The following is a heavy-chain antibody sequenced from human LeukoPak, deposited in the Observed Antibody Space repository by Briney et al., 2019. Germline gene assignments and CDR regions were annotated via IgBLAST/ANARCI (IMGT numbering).Heavy chain of an antibody. CDR2: ISRASESI. CDR3: MRGATDTTRWFDP. D-gene: IGHD1-7*01. V-gene: IGHV3-21*01. J-gene: IGHJ5*02. CDR1: GFTFNVYS. Sequence: GGSLRLFCAASGFTFNVYSMGWVRQAPGKGLEWVSIISRASESIFYADSVKGRFTISRDNAKNSLYLQMNGLRAEDTAAYYCMRGATDTTRWFDPWGQGTMVTVSS.